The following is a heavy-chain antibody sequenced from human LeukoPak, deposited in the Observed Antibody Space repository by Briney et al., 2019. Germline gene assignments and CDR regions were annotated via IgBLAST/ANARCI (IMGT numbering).Heavy chain of an antibody. J-gene: IGHJ5*02. CDR3: ARRYCSGGSCYSDNWFDP. V-gene: IGHV4-34*01. D-gene: IGHD2-15*01. CDR1: GGSFSGYY. CDR2: IYYSGST. Sequence: SETLSLTCAVYGGSFSGYYWSWIRQPPGKGLEWIGSIYYSGSTYYNPSLKSRVTISVDTSKNQFSLKLSSVTAADTAVYYCARRYCSGGSCYSDNWFDPWGQGTLVTVSS.